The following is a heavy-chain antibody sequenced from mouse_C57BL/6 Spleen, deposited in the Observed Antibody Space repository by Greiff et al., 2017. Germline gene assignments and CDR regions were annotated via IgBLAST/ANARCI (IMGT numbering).Heavy chain of an antibody. D-gene: IGHD1-1*01. Sequence: EVKLMESGGGLVQPGGSLSLSCAASGFTFTDYYMSWVRQPPGKALEWLGFIRNKANGYTTEYSASVKGRFTISSDNSQSILYLQMNALRAEDSATYYCARLSSTVGYFDVWGTGSTVTVSA. CDR2: IRNKANGYTT. V-gene: IGHV7-3*01. J-gene: IGHJ1*03. CDR1: GFTFTDYY. CDR3: ARLSSTVGYFDV.